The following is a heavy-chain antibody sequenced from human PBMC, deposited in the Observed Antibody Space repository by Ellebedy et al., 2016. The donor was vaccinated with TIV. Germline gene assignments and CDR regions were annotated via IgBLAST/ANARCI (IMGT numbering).Heavy chain of an antibody. CDR3: ARQFRSKRITMLRGQLDV. D-gene: IGHD3-10*01. V-gene: IGHV3-11*03. CDR2: ISYDTGYR. Sequence: GESLKISXVASGFNFSDHYMAWVRQAPGKGLDLVSYISYDTGYRIYAASVKGRFTVSRDNGENSLFLQMDSLRAEDTAVYYCARQFRSKRITMLRGQLDVWGEGTTVTDSS. CDR1: GFNFSDHY. J-gene: IGHJ6*04.